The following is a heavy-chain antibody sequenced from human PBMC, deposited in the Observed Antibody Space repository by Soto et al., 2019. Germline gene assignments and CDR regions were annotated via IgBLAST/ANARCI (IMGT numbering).Heavy chain of an antibody. CDR3: ARDLRWGSNWQDYMDI. CDR2: ISSGSSVI. D-gene: IGHD7-27*01. Sequence: EVQLVESGGGLVQPGGSLRLSCATSGFILSDCAMNWVRQAPGKGLEWVSYISSGSSVIDYADSVKGRFTVSRANARNPLYRRMNSLRAEDTAVYYCARDLRWGSNWQDYMDIWGKGTTVTVSS. J-gene: IGHJ6*03. V-gene: IGHV3-48*01. CDR1: GFILSDCA.